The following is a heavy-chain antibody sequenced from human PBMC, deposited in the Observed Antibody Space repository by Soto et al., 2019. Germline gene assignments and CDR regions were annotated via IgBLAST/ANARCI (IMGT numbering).Heavy chain of an antibody. CDR2: INHSGST. V-gene: IGHV4-34*01. CDR1: GGSFSGYY. CDR3: ARGLIQLWLIYDY. D-gene: IGHD5-18*01. J-gene: IGHJ4*02. Sequence: SETLSLTCAVYGGSFSGYYWSWIRQPPGKGLEWIGEINHSGSTNYNPSLKSRVTISVDTSKNQFSLKLSSVTAADTAVYYCARGLIQLWLIYDYWGQGTLVTVSS.